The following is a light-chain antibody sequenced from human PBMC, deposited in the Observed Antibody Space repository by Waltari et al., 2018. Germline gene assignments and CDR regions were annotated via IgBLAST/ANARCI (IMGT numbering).Light chain of an antibody. CDR3: SSYTSSSTRV. CDR2: DVS. V-gene: IGLV2-14*03. J-gene: IGLJ3*02. CDR1: SSDVGGSNY. Sequence: QSITISCTGTSSDVGGSNYVSWYQQHPGKVPKLMIYDVSNRPSGVSNRFSGSKSGNTASLTISGLQAEDEADYYCSSYTSSSTRVFGGGTKLTVL.